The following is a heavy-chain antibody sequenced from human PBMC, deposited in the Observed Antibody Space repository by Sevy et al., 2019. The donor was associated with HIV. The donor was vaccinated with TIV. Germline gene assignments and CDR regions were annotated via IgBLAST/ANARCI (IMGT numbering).Heavy chain of an antibody. CDR2: ISYVGSDK. J-gene: IGHJ6*02. CDR3: ARPRANYVDHYFFYAMDV. D-gene: IGHD4-17*01. Sequence: GGSLRLPCAASGFAFSNYYAMHWVRQAPGKGLEWVALISYVGSDKYYADSVKGRFTISRDNFKNTLFLQMNSLTTEDTAVYYCARPRANYVDHYFFYAMDVWGQGTTVTVSS. V-gene: IGHV3-30-3*01. CDR1: GFAFSNYYA.